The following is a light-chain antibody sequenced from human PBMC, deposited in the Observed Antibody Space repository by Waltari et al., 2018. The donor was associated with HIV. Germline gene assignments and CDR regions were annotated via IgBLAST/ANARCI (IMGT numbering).Light chain of an antibody. CDR1: QSVRSY. V-gene: IGKV3-11*01. CDR2: DAS. Sequence: EIVLTQSPATLSLSPGERATLSCRASQSVRSYLAWYQQKPGHAPRLLIYDASNRATCILARFSGSGSGTDFTLTISSLEPEDFAVYYCQQRSNWLTFGGGTKVEIK. J-gene: IGKJ4*01. CDR3: QQRSNWLT.